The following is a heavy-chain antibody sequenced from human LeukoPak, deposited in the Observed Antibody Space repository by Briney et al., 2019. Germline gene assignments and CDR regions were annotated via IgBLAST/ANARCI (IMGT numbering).Heavy chain of an antibody. V-gene: IGHV4-59*01. CDR2: MYYSGST. Sequence: SETLSLTCTVSGGSISSYYWSWIRQPPGKGLEWIGYMYYSGSTKYNPSLKSRASISADTSKKQISLRLSSVTAADTAVYYCARECSGASCLEYWGQGTLVTVSS. J-gene: IGHJ4*02. CDR3: ARECSGASCLEY. CDR1: GGSISSYY. D-gene: IGHD2-15*01.